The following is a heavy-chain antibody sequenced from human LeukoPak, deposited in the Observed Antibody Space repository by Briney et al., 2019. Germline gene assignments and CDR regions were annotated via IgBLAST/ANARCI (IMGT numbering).Heavy chain of an antibody. CDR2: IYYSGST. V-gene: IGHV4-39*07. CDR1: GGSISSSSYY. Sequence: SETLSLTCTVSGGSISSSSYYWGWIRQPPGKGLEWIGSIYYSGSTYYNPSLKSRVTISVDTSKNQFSLKLSSVTAADTAVYYCARDLPMDYWGQGTLVTVSS. J-gene: IGHJ4*02. CDR3: ARDLPMDY. D-gene: IGHD2-2*01.